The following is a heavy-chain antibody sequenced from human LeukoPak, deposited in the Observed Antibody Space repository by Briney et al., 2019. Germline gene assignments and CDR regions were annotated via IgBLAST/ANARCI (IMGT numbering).Heavy chain of an antibody. J-gene: IGHJ6*03. CDR2: IIAYNGNT. CDR3: ARMGQPIYYYYMDV. Sequence: ASVKVSCKASGYTFTSYGISWVRQAPGQGLEWMGWIIAYNGNTNYAQKFQGRITMTTDTSTSTAYMELRSLRSDDTAVYYCARMGQPIYYYYMDVWGKGTKVTISS. V-gene: IGHV1-18*01. CDR1: GYTFTSYG. D-gene: IGHD2-2*01.